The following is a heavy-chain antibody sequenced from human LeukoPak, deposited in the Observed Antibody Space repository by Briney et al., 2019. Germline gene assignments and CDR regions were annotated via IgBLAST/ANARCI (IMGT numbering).Heavy chain of an antibody. CDR2: IDPKRGGT. Sequence: ASVKVSCKASGYTFTGYYMHWVRQAPGQGLEWMGWIDPKRGGTNYAQKFQGRVTMTRDTSISTAYMEVSRLRSDDTAVYYCATSIEAEIWYFDYWGQGTPVTVSS. J-gene: IGHJ4*02. D-gene: IGHD1-14*01. CDR1: GYTFTGYY. V-gene: IGHV1-2*02. CDR3: ATSIEAEIWYFDY.